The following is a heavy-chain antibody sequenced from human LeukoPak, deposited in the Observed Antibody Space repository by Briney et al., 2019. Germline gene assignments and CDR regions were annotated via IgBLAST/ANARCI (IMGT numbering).Heavy chain of an antibody. J-gene: IGHJ5*02. D-gene: IGHD6-19*01. CDR1: GFAFSDYY. CDR3: ASGREEAGPGWWFDP. CDR2: VNNRGSTI. Sequence: KPGGSLRLSCAASGFAFSDYYMGWIRQAPGKGLEWVSHVNNRGSTIYYADSVKGRFTISRDNAKNTLYLQMNSLRAEDTAVYYCASGREEAGPGWWFDPWGQGTLVTVSS. V-gene: IGHV3-11*04.